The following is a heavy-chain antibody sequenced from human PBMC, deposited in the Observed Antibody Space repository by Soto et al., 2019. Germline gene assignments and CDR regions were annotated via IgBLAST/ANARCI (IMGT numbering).Heavy chain of an antibody. D-gene: IGHD6-13*01. CDR1: GFSFSGYT. CDR3: AKDRHPAGIWTFAY. CDR2: INGGGGTT. V-gene: IGHV3-23*01. Sequence: EVQLLESGGHLIQPGESLRLSCAASGFSFSGYTMNWVRQAQGKGLEWISGINGGGGTTYYADSVKGRFTISRDDSKNILYLQRNRPRAEDTAIYYCAKDRHPAGIWTFAYGGSGTLVTFSS. J-gene: IGHJ2*01.